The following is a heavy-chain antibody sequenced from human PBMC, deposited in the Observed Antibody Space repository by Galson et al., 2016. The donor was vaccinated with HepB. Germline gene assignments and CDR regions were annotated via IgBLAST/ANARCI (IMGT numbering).Heavy chain of an antibody. J-gene: IGHJ4*02. V-gene: IGHV4-31*03. Sequence: CTVSGGSISSGGYYWSWIRQHPGKGLEWIGYMYYGGSTYYNPSLKSRVTISVDTSKSQFSLKLISVTAADTAVYFCARWLLSIGAQIWGQGTLVTVSS. D-gene: IGHD2-2*01. CDR2: MYYGGST. CDR3: ARWLLSIGAQI. CDR1: GGSISSGGYY.